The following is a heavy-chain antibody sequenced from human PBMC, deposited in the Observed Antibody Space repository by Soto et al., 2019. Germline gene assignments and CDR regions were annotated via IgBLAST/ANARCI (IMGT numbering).Heavy chain of an antibody. CDR2: IYWDDDK. Sequence: QITLKESGPTLVKPTQTLTLTCTFSGFSLSTSGVGVGWIRQPPGKALEWLALIYWDDDKRYSPSLKSRLTITKDTSRNQVVLTMTNMDPVDTATYYCAHARGVLGFGYYYGMDVWGQGTTVTVSS. CDR1: GFSLSTSGVG. CDR3: AHARGVLGFGYYYGMDV. J-gene: IGHJ6*02. D-gene: IGHD3-10*01. V-gene: IGHV2-5*02.